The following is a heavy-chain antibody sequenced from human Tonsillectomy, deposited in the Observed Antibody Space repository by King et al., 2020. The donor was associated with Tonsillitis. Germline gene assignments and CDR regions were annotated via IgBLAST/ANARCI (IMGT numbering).Heavy chain of an antibody. V-gene: IGHV1-46*01. Sequence: VQLVESGAEVKKPGASVKVSCKASGYTFTSYYIHWVRQAPGQGLEWRGIINPSGGSTSYAQKFQGRVTMTRDTSTSTVYMELSSLRTEDTAVYYCARGAGLADYYYYYMDVWGKGTTVTVSS. J-gene: IGHJ6*03. CDR1: GYTFTSYY. CDR3: ARGAGLADYYYYYMDV. CDR2: INPSGGST. D-gene: IGHD3/OR15-3a*01.